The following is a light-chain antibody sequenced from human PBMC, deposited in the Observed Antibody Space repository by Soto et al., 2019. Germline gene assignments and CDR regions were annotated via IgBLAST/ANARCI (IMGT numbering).Light chain of an antibody. V-gene: IGKV2-28*01. CDR2: LGS. J-gene: IGKJ5*01. CDR1: QSLLHSNGYNY. Sequence: DIVMTQSPLSLPVTPGEPASISCRSSQSLLHSNGYNYLDRYLQKPGQSPQLLIYLGSNRSSGVPDRFRGSGSGTDFTLKISRVEAEDVGVYYCLPALQTPLFGQGTRLEIK. CDR3: LPALQTPL.